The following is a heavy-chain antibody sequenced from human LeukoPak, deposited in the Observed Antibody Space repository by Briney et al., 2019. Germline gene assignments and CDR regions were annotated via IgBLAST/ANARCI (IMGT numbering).Heavy chain of an antibody. CDR1: GFTFSSYA. J-gene: IGHJ4*02. Sequence: GGSLRLSCAASGFTFSSYAMHWVRQAPGKGLEWVALIPYDGSNKYYADSVKGRFTVSRDNSKNTLYLQMNSLRAEDTAVYYCVRGAYSSSWLNFDYWGQGTLVSVSS. D-gene: IGHD6-13*01. CDR3: VRGAYSSSWLNFDY. CDR2: IPYDGSNK. V-gene: IGHV3-30*04.